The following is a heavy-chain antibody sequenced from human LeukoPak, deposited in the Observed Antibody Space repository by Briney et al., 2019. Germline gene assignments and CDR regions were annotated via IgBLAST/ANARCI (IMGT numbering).Heavy chain of an antibody. CDR3: ARERKIAPLRYFAQANYMDV. CDR1: GYTFTSCG. D-gene: IGHD3-9*01. CDR2: ISAYNGNT. Sequence: GASVKVSCKASGYTFTSCGISWVRQAPGQGLEWVGWISAYNGNTNYAQKLQGRVTMTTDTSTSTAYMELRSLRSDDTAVYYCARERKIAPLRYFAQANYMDVWGKGTTVTVSS. J-gene: IGHJ6*03. V-gene: IGHV1-18*01.